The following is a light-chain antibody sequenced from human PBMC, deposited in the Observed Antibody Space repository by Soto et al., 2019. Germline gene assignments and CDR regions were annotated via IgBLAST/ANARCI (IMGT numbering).Light chain of an antibody. J-gene: IGLJ3*02. CDR2: DTS. Sequence: QAVVTQEPSLTVSPGGTVTLTCGSSTGAVTSGHYPYWFQKKPGQAPRTLISDTSNKHTWTPARLSGSLLGDKAALTLACAQPEDESEYCCLVAYGGHRVLGGGTKRTV. V-gene: IGLV7-46*01. CDR1: TGAVTSGHY. CDR3: LVAYGGHRV.